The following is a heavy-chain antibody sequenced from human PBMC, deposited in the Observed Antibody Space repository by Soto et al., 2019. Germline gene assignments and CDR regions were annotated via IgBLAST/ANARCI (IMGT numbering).Heavy chain of an antibody. CDR1: GFTFSNYG. CDR3: AKNGLSNSPSAIDS. CDR2: ISGNGRNT. J-gene: IGHJ4*02. V-gene: IGHV3-23*01. Sequence: GGSRRLSCVTSGFTFSNYGMSWVRPAPGKGLDWASGISGNGRNTYYADSVKGGFLVSRDNSENTLFLQMNSLRAEDMAMYFCAKNGLSNSPSAIDSWGQGTLVT. D-gene: IGHD1-1*01.